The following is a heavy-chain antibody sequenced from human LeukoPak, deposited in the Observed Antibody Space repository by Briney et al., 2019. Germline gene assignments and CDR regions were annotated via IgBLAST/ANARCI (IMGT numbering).Heavy chain of an antibody. Sequence: PSQTLSLTCTVSGGSISSGDYYWSWIRQPPGKGLEWIGYIYYSGSTYYNPSLKSRVTISVDTSKNQFSLKPSSVTAADTAVYYCARYYDILTGYGPLDYWGQGTLVTVSS. CDR3: ARYYDILTGYGPLDY. CDR2: IYYSGST. D-gene: IGHD3-9*01. J-gene: IGHJ4*02. V-gene: IGHV4-30-4*01. CDR1: GGSISSGDYY.